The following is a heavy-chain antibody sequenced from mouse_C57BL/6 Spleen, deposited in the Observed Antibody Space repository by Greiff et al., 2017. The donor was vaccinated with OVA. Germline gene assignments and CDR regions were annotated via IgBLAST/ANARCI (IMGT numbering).Heavy chain of an antibody. CDR2: IDPSDSET. J-gene: IGHJ2*01. V-gene: IGHV1-52*01. CDR3: ARWGTAYYYDY. CDR1: GYTFTSYW. D-gene: IGHD3-3*01. Sequence: VQLQQPGAELVRPGSSVKLSCKASGYTFTSYWMHWVKQRPIQGLEWIGNIDPSDSETHYNQKFKDKATLTVDKSSSTAYMQLSSLTSEDSAVYYCARWGTAYYYDYWGQGTTLTGSS.